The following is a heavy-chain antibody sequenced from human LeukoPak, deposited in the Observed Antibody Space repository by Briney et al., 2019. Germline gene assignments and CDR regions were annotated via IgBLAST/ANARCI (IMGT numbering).Heavy chain of an antibody. V-gene: IGHV1-69*06. Sequence: SVKVSCEASGGTFSSYAISWVRQAPGQGLEWMGGIIPIFGTANYAQKFQGRVTITADKSTSTAYMELSSLRSEDTAVYYCATFREERYGSGYYFDCWGQGTLVTVSS. CDR1: GGTFSSYA. CDR3: ATFREERYGSGYYFDC. J-gene: IGHJ4*02. D-gene: IGHD3-10*01. CDR2: IIPIFGTA.